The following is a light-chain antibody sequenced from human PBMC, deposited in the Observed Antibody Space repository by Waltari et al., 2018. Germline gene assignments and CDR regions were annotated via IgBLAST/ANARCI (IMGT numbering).Light chain of an antibody. CDR2: DVT. Sequence: QSALTQFASVSGSPGQSITISCTGTSSDVGGYNLVSWYQPTPGSAPKLIIYDVTKRPSGVSNRFSGSKSGNTASLTISGLQAEGEADYYCCSFAGSISVFTVFGTGTTVTVL. CDR1: SSDVGGYNL. CDR3: CSFAGSISVFTV. J-gene: IGLJ1*01. V-gene: IGLV2-23*02.